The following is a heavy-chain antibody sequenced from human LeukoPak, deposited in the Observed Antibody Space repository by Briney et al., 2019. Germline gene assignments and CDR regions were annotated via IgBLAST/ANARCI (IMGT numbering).Heavy chain of an antibody. V-gene: IGHV1-2*02. CDR3: ARDQAYDILTGYYNSYYYYGMGV. D-gene: IGHD3-9*01. CDR1: GYTFTGYY. J-gene: IGHJ6*02. CDR2: INPNSGGT. Sequence: GASVKVSCKASGYTFTGYYMHWVRQAPGQGLEWMGWINPNSGGTNYAQKFQGRVTMTRDTSISTAYMELSKLRSDDTAVYYCARDQAYDILTGYYNSYYYYGMGVWGQGTTVTVSS.